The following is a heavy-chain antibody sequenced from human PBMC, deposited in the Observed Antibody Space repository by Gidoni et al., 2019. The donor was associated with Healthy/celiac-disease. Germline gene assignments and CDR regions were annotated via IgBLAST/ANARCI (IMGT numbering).Heavy chain of an antibody. J-gene: IGHJ4*02. D-gene: IGHD4-17*01. CDR3: ARGRRYGDYVGYFDY. CDR2: TNPSGGST. Sequence: QVQLVQSGAEVKKPGASVKVSCKASGYTFTSYYMHWVRQSPGQGLEWRGITNPSGGSTSYAQKFQGRVTMTRDTSTSTVYMELSSLRSEDTAVYYCARGRRYGDYVGYFDYWGQGTLVTVSS. V-gene: IGHV1-46*01. CDR1: GYTFTSYY.